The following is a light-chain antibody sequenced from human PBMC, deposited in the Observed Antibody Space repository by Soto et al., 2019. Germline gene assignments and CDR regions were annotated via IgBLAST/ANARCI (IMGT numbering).Light chain of an antibody. CDR3: QQRCNCPSIP. Sequence: EIVMTQPPATLPLSPGERLTLCCKAGQSVSGDLAWYQQKPGQAPXLLIHDAXNXATGIPARFSGSGSGTDFTLTISSLEPEDFAVYYCQQRCNCPSIPFGQGTRLEMK. CDR2: DAX. V-gene: IGKV3-11*01. CDR1: QSVSGD. J-gene: IGKJ5*01.